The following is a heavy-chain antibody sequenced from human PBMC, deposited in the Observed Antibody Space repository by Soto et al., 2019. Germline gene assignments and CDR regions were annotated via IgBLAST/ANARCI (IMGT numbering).Heavy chain of an antibody. V-gene: IGHV4-59*01. D-gene: IGHD3-10*01. Sequence: SETLSLTCSVSGGSISSYSWSWIRQPPGKGLEWIGYVYDTGSTDYNPSLKSRGTISLDTSKNHFSLRLSSVTAADTAVYYCARDYSGSGSYYNYFDYWGPGTLVTVSS. CDR3: ARDYSGSGSYYNYFDY. CDR2: VYDTGST. CDR1: GGSISSYS. J-gene: IGHJ4*02.